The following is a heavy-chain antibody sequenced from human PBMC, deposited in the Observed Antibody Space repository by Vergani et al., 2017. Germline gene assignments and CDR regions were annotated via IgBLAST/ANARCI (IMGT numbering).Heavy chain of an antibody. CDR2: IYYSGST. CDR3: ARGGIAAAPPNWFDP. J-gene: IGHJ5*02. V-gene: IGHV4-39*07. CDR1: GGSISSSSYY. D-gene: IGHD6-13*01. Sequence: QLQLQESGPGLVKPSETLSLTCTVSGGSISSSSYYWGWIRQPPGKGLEWIGSIYYSGSTYYNPSLKSRVTISVDTSKNQFSLKLSSVTAADTAVYYCARGGIAAAPPNWFDPWGQGTLVTVSS.